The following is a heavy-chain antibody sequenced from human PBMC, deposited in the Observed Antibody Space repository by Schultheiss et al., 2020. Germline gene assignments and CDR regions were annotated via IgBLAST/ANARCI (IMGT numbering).Heavy chain of an antibody. D-gene: IGHD4/OR15-4a*01. V-gene: IGHV4-59*01. J-gene: IGHJ6*03. CDR3: ARQSPYGDLDYYMDV. CDR1: GGSFSGYY. CDR2: IYYSGST. Sequence: SETLSLTCAVYGGSFSGYYWGWFRQPKGKGLEWIGYIYYSGSTNYNPSLKSRVTISVDKSKNQFSLKLNSVTPANTAVYYFARQSPYGDLDYYMDVWGKGRTVSVSS.